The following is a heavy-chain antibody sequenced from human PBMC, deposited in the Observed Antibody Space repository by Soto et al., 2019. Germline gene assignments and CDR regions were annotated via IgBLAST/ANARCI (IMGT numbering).Heavy chain of an antibody. Sequence: SETLSLTCTVPGGSISSSYSSWIRQPPGKGLEWIGYIYYSGSTNYNPSLKSRVTISVDTSKTQFSLKLCSVTAADTAVYYCARDRALYYYYYGMDVWGQGTTVTVSS. CDR1: GGSISSSY. J-gene: IGHJ6*02. CDR3: ARDRALYYYYYGMDV. CDR2: IYYSGST. V-gene: IGHV4-59*01.